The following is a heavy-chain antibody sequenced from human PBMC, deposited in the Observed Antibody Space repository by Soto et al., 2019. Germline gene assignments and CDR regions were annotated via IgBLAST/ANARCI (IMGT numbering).Heavy chain of an antibody. CDR2: IFHSGNA. V-gene: IGHV4-59*01. CDR1: GGSIRNVY. D-gene: IGHD2-15*01. J-gene: IGHJ4*02. Sequence: PSETLSLTCSVSGGSIRNVYWSWIRQSPGKGLEWIGFIFHSGNAKYNPSLQSRASMPIDTSKNQFSLSLESVTAADTAVYFCARAHAPTLPFDFWGQGTLVTVSS. CDR3: ARAHAPTLPFDF.